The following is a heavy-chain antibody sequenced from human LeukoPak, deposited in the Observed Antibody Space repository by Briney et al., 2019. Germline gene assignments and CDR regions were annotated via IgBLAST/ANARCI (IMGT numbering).Heavy chain of an antibody. D-gene: IGHD3-10*01. J-gene: IGHJ5*01. Sequence: GGSLRLSCAASGFTFSSYWMHWVRQTPGKGLMWVARVKSDGSTIYADSVQGRFTISRDNAKNMVYLQMNSLRADDTAIYYCSRAITYFYGSVTYDWFDSWGQGTRVTVSS. CDR3: SRAITYFYGSVTYDWFDS. CDR2: VKSDGST. V-gene: IGHV3-74*01. CDR1: GFTFSSYW.